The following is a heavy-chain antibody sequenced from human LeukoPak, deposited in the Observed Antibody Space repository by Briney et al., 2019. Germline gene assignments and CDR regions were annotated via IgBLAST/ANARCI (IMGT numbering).Heavy chain of an antibody. J-gene: IGHJ4*02. D-gene: IGHD5-12*01. Sequence: GASVKVSCKASGGTFSSYAISWVRQAPGQGLGWMGRIIPILGIANYAQKFQGRVTITADKSTSTAYMELRSLRSDDTAVYYCARTPRNSGYDEWGQGTLVTVSS. V-gene: IGHV1-69*04. CDR3: ARTPRNSGYDE. CDR2: IIPILGIA. CDR1: GGTFSSYA.